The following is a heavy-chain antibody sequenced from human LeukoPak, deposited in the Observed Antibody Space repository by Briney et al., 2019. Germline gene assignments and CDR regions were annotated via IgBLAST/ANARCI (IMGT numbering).Heavy chain of an antibody. J-gene: IGHJ4*02. CDR1: RYTFTSFH. CDR2: TNPRGGST. CDR3: ARVLPYCSNGVCSDY. D-gene: IGHD2-8*01. Sequence: ASVKVSCKASRYTFTSFHMNWVRQAPGQGLEWMGITNPRGGSTDYAQKFQGRVTMTRDTSTSTVYMELSSLRSEDTAMYYCARVLPYCSNGVCSDYWGQGTLVTVSS. V-gene: IGHV1-46*01.